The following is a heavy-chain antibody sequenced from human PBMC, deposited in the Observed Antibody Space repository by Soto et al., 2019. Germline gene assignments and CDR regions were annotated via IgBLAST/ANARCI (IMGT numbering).Heavy chain of an antibody. CDR3: AREPGV. CDR1: GRSISSGGYY. Sequence: QVQLQESGPGLVKPSQTLSLTCTVSGRSISSGGYYWSWIRQHPGKGLEWIGYIYYIGSTYYNPSLKSQVTISVDTCKNRFSLEVSSVTAADAALYYCAREPGVWGQGTLVTVSS. V-gene: IGHV4-31*01. J-gene: IGHJ4*02. CDR2: IYYIGST. D-gene: IGHD3-10*01.